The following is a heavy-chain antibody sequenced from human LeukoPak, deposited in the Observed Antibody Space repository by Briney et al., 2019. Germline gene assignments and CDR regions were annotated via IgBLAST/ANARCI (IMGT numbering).Heavy chain of an antibody. V-gene: IGHV3-23*01. CDR2: ISGSGGST. CDR3: AKDRRITFGGVLLDYFDY. CDR1: GFTFSSYA. J-gene: IGHJ4*02. D-gene: IGHD3-16*01. Sequence: PGGSLRLSCAASGFTFSSYAMSWVRQAPGKGLEWVSAISGSGGSTYYADSVKGRFTISRDNSKNTLYLQMNSLRAEDTAVYYCAKDRRITFGGVLLDYFDYWGQGTLVTVSS.